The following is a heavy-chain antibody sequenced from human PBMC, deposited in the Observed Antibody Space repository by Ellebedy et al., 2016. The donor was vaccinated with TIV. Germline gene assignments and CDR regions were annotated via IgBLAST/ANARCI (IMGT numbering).Heavy chain of an antibody. CDR2: ISYSGST. CDR1: IGSISTYY. J-gene: IGHJ3*02. V-gene: IGHV4-59*08. CDR3: ARRDSFDAFDI. Sequence: MPSETLSLTCTVSIGSISTYYWSWIRQPPGKGLEWIGYISYSGSTDYNPSLKSRVTMSVDTSKNQFSLKLNSVTAADTAVYYCARRDSFDAFDIWGQGTIVTVSS. D-gene: IGHD5-24*01.